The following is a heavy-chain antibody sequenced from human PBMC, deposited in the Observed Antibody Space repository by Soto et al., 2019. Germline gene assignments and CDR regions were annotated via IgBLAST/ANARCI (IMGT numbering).Heavy chain of an antibody. CDR3: ARRKGDYYDSSGYHYYFDY. V-gene: IGHV1-2*02. D-gene: IGHD3-22*01. Sequence: ASVKVSCKASGYTFTDYYVHWVRQAPGQGLEWMGWINPNSGGTKSAQRFQGRVTMTRDTSISTAYMELSRLRSDDTAVYYCARRKGDYYDSSGYHYYFDYWGQGTLVTVSS. CDR1: GYTFTDYY. J-gene: IGHJ4*02. CDR2: INPNSGGT.